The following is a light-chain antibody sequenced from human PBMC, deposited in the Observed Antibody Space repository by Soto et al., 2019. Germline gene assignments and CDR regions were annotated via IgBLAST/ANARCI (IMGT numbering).Light chain of an antibody. CDR3: SSYRSSSTQVV. V-gene: IGLV2-14*01. J-gene: IGLJ2*01. CDR1: SSDVGGYNY. CDR2: DVS. Sequence: QSALTQPASVSGSPGQSITISCTGTSSDVGGYNYVSWYQQHPGKAPKLMIYDVSNRPSGVSNRFSGSKSGNTASLTISGLQAEDEADYYCSSYRSSSTQVVFGGGTQLTVL.